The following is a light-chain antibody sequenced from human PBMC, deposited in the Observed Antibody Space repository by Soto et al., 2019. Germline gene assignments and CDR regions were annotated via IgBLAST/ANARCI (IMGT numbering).Light chain of an antibody. V-gene: IGLV3-1*01. J-gene: IGLJ2*01. CDR2: QDT. CDR3: QAWDSNTAV. Sequence: SYELIQPPSVSVSPGQTASITCSGEKLGDRYACWYQQKPGQSPVLVIYQDTKRPSGIPERFSGSNSGNTATLTISGTQAMDEADYYCQAWDSNTAVFGGGTKVTVL. CDR1: KLGDRY.